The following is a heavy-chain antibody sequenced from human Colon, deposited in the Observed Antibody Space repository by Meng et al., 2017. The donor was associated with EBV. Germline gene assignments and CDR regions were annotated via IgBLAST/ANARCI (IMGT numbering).Heavy chain of an antibody. CDR2: ITNKFKKYTT. CDR1: GFSFSDYY. J-gene: IGHJ4*02. D-gene: IGHD7-27*01. CDR3: VRDNWGLDY. Sequence: EEQREECGGDLVPPGGSLRISCAASGFSFSDYYMDWVCQAPGKGLEWVGRITNKFKKYTTQYAASVKGRFTISRDDSNYSLYLQMTYLGTEDTAIYYCVRDNWGLDYWGPGTLVTVSS. V-gene: IGHV3-72*01.